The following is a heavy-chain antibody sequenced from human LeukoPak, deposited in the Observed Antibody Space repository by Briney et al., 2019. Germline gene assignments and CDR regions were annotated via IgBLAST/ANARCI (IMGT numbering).Heavy chain of an antibody. V-gene: IGHV1-69*04. Sequence: SVKVSCKASGGTFSSYGINWVRQAPGQGLELMGRIIPIVVTTNNAQSFQGRVNMTADKSTSTAYMELSSLRSEDTAVYYCARMSVDRSNNYYYSLDVWGQGTAVTVSS. J-gene: IGHJ6*02. CDR1: GGTFSSYG. CDR2: IIPIVVTT. CDR3: ARMSVDRSNNYYYSLDV. D-gene: IGHD1/OR15-1a*01.